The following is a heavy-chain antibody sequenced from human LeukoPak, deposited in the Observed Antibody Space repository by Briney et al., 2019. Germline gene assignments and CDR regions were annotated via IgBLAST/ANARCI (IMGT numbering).Heavy chain of an antibody. D-gene: IGHD1-14*01. J-gene: IGHJ4*02. V-gene: IGHV3-15*01. CDR2: IRSKTADGTS. CDR3: ATDWLPGMYYFDY. CDR1: GFTFSNVR. Sequence: GGSLRLSCAASGFTFSNVRMSWVRQAPGKGLEWVGRIRSKTADGTSDYAASVKGRFTISRDDTLNTLYLQMNSLKTEDTAVYYCATDWLPGMYYFDYWGQGTVVTVSS.